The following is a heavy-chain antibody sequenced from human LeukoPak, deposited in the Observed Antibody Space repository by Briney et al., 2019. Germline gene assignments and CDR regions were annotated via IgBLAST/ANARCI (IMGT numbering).Heavy chain of an antibody. V-gene: IGHV3-9*01. J-gene: IGHJ5*02. CDR1: GFTFDDYA. D-gene: IGHD2-2*01. CDR2: ISWNSGST. Sequence: PGGSLRLSCAASGFTFDDYAMHWVRQAPGKGLEWVSGISWNSGSTGYADSVKGRFTISRDNAKNSLYLQMNSLRAEDTALYYCAKVPCSSTSCYVGWFDPWGQGTLVTVSS. CDR3: AKVPCSSTSCYVGWFDP.